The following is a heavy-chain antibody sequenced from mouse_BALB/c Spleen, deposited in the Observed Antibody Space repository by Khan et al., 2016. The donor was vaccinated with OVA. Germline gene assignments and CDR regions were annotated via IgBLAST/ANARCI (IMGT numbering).Heavy chain of an antibody. CDR1: GFTFSNFW. Sequence: EVKLEESGGGLVQPGGSMKLSCVASGFTFSNFWMNWVRQSPEKGLEWVAEIRLKSNNYATHYAESVKGRFTISRDDSKSSVYLQMKDLRAEDTGIYDCSAADGYDAGFAYWGQGTLVTVSA. D-gene: IGHD2-2*01. CDR3: SAADGYDAGFAY. V-gene: IGHV6-6*02. CDR2: IRLKSNNYAT. J-gene: IGHJ3*01.